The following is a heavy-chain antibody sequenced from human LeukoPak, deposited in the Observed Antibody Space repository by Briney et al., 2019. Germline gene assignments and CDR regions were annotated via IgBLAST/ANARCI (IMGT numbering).Heavy chain of an antibody. V-gene: IGHV3-30*18. CDR3: AKDKSRYYDSSGPIDY. CDR1: GFTFSSYG. D-gene: IGHD3-22*01. Sequence: PGGSLRLSCAASGFTFSSYGMHWVRQAPGKGLEWVAVISYDGSNKYYADSVKGRFTISRDNSKNTLYLQVNSLRAEDTAVYYCAKDKSRYYDSSGPIDYWGQGTLVTVSS. CDR2: ISYDGSNK. J-gene: IGHJ4*02.